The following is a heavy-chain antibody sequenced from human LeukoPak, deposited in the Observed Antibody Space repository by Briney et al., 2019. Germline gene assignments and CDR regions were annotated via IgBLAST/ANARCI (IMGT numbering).Heavy chain of an antibody. V-gene: IGHV1-2*02. D-gene: IGHD2-2*02. CDR3: ARADALGYCSGTVCYSAY. J-gene: IGHJ4*02. CDR1: GYTFTGYY. Sequence: ASVKVSCKASGYTFTGYYMHWVRQAPGQGLEWMGWINPNSGGTNYAQKFQGRVTMTRDTSISTAYMELSRLRSDDTAVYYCARADALGYCSGTVCYSAYWGQGTLVTVSS. CDR2: INPNSGGT.